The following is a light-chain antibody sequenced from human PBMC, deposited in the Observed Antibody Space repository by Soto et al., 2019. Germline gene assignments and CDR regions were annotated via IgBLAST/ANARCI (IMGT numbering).Light chain of an antibody. CDR2: GAS. CDR3: QQSHSTPRT. J-gene: IGKJ2*01. Sequence: AIPLTQSPSSLSASVGDRVTITCRASHGIGSALAWYQQKPGKAPKLLIYGASSLQSGVPSRFSGSGSGTDFTLTISNLQPEDLATYYCQQSHSTPRTFGQGTKLEI. CDR1: HGIGSA. V-gene: IGKV1-13*02.